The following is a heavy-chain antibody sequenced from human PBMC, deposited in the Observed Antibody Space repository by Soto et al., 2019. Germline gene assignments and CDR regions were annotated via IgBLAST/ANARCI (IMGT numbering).Heavy chain of an antibody. CDR3: AHRRTLRYFSAAAWFDP. D-gene: IGHD3-9*01. V-gene: IGHV2-5*02. CDR2: IYWDDEK. J-gene: IGHJ5*01. Sequence: SGPTLVNPTQTLTLTCTFSGFSLSTSGVAVGWIRQPPGKAPEWLAVIYWDDEKRYSPSLKGRLTITKDTSKNQVVLTMTDMDPVYTGTYYCAHRRTLRYFSAAAWFDPWGQGTLVTVSS. CDR1: GFSLSTSGVA.